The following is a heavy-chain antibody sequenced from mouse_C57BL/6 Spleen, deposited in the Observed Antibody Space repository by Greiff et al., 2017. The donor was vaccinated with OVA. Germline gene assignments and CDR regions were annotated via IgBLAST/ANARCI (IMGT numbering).Heavy chain of an antibody. V-gene: IGHV1-85*01. D-gene: IGHD1-1*01. CDR2: IYPRDGST. J-gene: IGHJ4*01. CDR1: GYTFTSYD. Sequence: VQLQQSGPELVKPGASVKLSCKASGYTFTSYDINWVKQRPGQGLEWIGWIYPRDGSTKYNEKFKGKATLTVDTSSSTAYMELHSLTSEDSAVYFCARRDYYGNYAMDYWGQGTSVTVSS. CDR3: ARRDYYGNYAMDY.